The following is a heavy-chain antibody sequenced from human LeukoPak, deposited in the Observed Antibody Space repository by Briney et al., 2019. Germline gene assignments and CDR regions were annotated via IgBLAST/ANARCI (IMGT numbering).Heavy chain of an antibody. D-gene: IGHD3-22*01. V-gene: IGHV4-59*01. CDR2: ISYSGTT. J-gene: IGHJ4*02. Sequence: PSETLSLTCTVSGGSISSYYWSWIRQPPGQGLEWIGYISYSGTTNYNPSLKSRVTISVDTSKNQFSLKVSSVTAADTAVYYCARAEYFYDSSSFDYWGQGTLVTVSS. CDR3: ARAEYFYDSSSFDY. CDR1: GGSISSYY.